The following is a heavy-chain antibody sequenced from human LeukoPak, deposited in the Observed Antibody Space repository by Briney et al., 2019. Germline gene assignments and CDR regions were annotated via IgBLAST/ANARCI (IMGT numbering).Heavy chain of an antibody. J-gene: IGHJ4*02. CDR2: ISYDGSNK. Sequence: RGSLRLSCAASEFTFSSHGMHWVRQAPGKGLEWVAVISYDGSNKYYADSVKGRFTISRDNSKNTLYLQMNSLRAEDTAVYHCAKDGRSYSSGWPPFDYWGQGALVTVSS. CDR1: EFTFSSHG. D-gene: IGHD6-19*01. CDR3: AKDGRSYSSGWPPFDY. V-gene: IGHV3-30*18.